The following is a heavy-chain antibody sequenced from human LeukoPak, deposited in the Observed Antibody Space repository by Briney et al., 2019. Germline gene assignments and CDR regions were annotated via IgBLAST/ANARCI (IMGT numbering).Heavy chain of an antibody. CDR1: EFTFSSCC. Sequence: GETLTLSCAAYEFTFSSCCMSWVRQPPGKGLEWMSSISSGGDYTYYADPVNDLTTISGDNSKHTLYLQMNRLTADDTAVYYAAKIGIVGLWYFYLWGRGTLATVSS. J-gene: IGHJ2*01. D-gene: IGHD1-26*01. V-gene: IGHV3-23*01. CDR3: AKIGIVGLWYFYL. CDR2: ISSGGDYT.